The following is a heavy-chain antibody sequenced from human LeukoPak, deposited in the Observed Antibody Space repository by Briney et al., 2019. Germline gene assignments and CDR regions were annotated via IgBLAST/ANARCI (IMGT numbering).Heavy chain of an antibody. D-gene: IGHD3-22*01. J-gene: IGHJ4*02. V-gene: IGHV1-2*04. CDR3: ARARDSSGYYGFDY. Sequence: GASVTVSCKASGYTFTGYYMHWVRQAPGQGLEWMGWINPNSGGTNYAQKFQGWVTMTRDTSISTAYMELSRLRSDDTAVYYCARARDSSGYYGFDYWGQGTLVTVSS. CDR2: INPNSGGT. CDR1: GYTFTGYY.